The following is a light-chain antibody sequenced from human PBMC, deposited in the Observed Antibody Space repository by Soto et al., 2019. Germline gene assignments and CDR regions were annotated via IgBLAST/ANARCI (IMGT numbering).Light chain of an antibody. J-gene: IGKJ2*01. V-gene: IGKV1-39*01. Sequence: DLQMTQSPSSLSASVGDRVTITCRASQGISNYVNWYQQKPGKAPKVLIYGASSLQSGVPPRFSGSGSGTDFTLTISSLQPEDFATYYCQQSYSSPRTFGQGTKLEIK. CDR3: QQSYSSPRT. CDR2: GAS. CDR1: QGISNY.